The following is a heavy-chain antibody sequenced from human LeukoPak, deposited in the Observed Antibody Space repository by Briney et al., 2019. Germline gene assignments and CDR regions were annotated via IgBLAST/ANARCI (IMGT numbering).Heavy chain of an antibody. CDR2: IKTDGSET. CDR3: VKNNGWFHLAQ. Sequence: EWVGHIKTDGSETYYLDSLRGRFSISRDNTNNALYLQMNSLRVEDTAVYYCVKNNGWFHLAQWGQGTLVTVSS. J-gene: IGHJ4*02. D-gene: IGHD6-19*01. V-gene: IGHV3-7*03.